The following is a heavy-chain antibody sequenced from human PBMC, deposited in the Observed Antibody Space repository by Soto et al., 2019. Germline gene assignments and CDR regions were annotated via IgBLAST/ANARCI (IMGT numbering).Heavy chain of an antibody. CDR2: INPNSGGT. CDR3: ARGIAAAGPTDAFDI. CDR1: GYTFTGYY. V-gene: IGHV1-2*04. J-gene: IGHJ3*02. Sequence: VASVKVSCKASGYTFTGYYMHWVRQAPGQGLEWMGWINPNSGGTNYAQKFQGWVTMTRDTSISTAYMELSRLRSDDTAVYYCARGIAAAGPTDAFDIWGQGTMVTVSS. D-gene: IGHD6-13*01.